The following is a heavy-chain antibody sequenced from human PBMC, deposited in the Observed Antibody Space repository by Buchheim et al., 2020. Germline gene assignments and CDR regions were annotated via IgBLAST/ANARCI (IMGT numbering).Heavy chain of an antibody. CDR3: SKADYTSNWFDS. V-gene: IGHV3-9*01. D-gene: IGHD2-2*02. CDR1: GFTFDDYT. CDR2: ISWGSGNI. Sequence: EVQLVESGGGLVQPGRSLRLSCAASGFTFDDYTMHWVRQAPGKGLEWVSGISWGSGNIGYADSVKGRFTIPRDNAKNSLYLVMHSLRPDDTALYYCSKADYTSNWFDSWGQGTL. J-gene: IGHJ5*01.